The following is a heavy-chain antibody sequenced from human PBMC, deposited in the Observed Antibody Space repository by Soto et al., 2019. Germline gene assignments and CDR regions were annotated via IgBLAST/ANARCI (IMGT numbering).Heavy chain of an antibody. CDR2: IIPIYGTP. V-gene: IGHV1-69*05. J-gene: IGHJ5*02. Sequence: SVKVSCKASGGTFSNYAFNWVRQAPGQGHEWMGGIIPIYGTPNYAQKFQGRVTMTTDTSTSTAYMELRSLRSDDTAEYYRARDGSGDFPAGFAPWAQGTLVPVSP. D-gene: IGHD4-17*01. CDR3: ARDGSGDFPAGFAP. CDR1: GGTFSNYA.